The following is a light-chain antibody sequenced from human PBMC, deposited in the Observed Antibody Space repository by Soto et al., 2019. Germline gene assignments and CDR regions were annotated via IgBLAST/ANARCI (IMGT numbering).Light chain of an antibody. CDR1: DNIGSN. CDR3: QQSYKILT. J-gene: IGKJ5*01. CDR2: AAS. V-gene: IGKV1-39*01. Sequence: DIQLTQSPASLSASVGDRVTITCRASDNIGSNLNWYQHQTGTAPKLLIYAASSLQGGVPSRFSGSGYGTQFTLTISGLQTEDFATYYCQQSYKILTFGGGTRLEI.